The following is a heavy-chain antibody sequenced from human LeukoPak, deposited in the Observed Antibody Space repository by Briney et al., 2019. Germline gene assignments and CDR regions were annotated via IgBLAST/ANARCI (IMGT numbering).Heavy chain of an antibody. D-gene: IGHD2-21*01. CDR2: IWYDGSNK. V-gene: IGHV3-33*01. Sequence: GGSLRLSCAASGFTFSSYGMHWVRQAPGKGLEWVAVIWYDGSNKYYADSVKGRFTISRDNSKNTLYLQMNSLRAEDTAVYYCAGGIGVNQLDYWGQGTLVTVSS. CDR1: GFTFSSYG. CDR3: AGGIGVNQLDY. J-gene: IGHJ4*02.